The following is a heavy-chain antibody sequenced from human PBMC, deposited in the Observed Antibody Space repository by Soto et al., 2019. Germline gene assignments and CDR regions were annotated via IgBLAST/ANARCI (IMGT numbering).Heavy chain of an antibody. V-gene: IGHV3-20*01. CDR1: GFTFDDYG. J-gene: IGHJ4*02. Sequence: EVQLVESGGGVVRPGGSLRLSCAASGFTFDDYGMSWVGQAPGKGLEWVSGIHWNGGRTGYADSVKGRFTISRDNAKNPLYLQMTSLRAEDTALYHCARGSLFSRGGYEAPFDYWGQGTLVTVSS. CDR2: IHWNGGRT. D-gene: IGHD5-12*01. CDR3: ARGSLFSRGGYEAPFDY.